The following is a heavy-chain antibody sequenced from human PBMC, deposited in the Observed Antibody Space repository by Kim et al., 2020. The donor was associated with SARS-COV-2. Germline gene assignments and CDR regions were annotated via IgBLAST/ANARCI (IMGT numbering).Heavy chain of an antibody. V-gene: IGHV3-30*18. D-gene: IGHD3-22*01. J-gene: IGHJ4*02. CDR3: AKGQTMIVVVTLFDY. CDR1: GFTFSSYG. Sequence: GGSLRLSCAASGFTFSSYGMHWVRQAPGKGLEWVAVISYDGSNKYYADSVKGRFTISRDNSKNTLYLQMNSLRAEDTAVYYCAKGQTMIVVVTLFDYWGQGTLVTVSS. CDR2: ISYDGSNK.